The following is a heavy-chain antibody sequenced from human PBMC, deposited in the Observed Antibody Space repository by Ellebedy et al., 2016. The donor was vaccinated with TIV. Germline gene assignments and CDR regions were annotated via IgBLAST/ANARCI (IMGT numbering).Heavy chain of an antibody. Sequence: GESLKISCAASGFTFSSYSMSWVRQAPGKGLEWVSYISSSSSYTNYADSVKGRFTISRDNAKNSLYLQMNSLRAEDTAVYYCARGEVEWLLYRPPPNWFDPWGQGTLVTVSS. CDR2: ISSSSSYT. V-gene: IGHV3-11*06. D-gene: IGHD3-3*01. CDR1: GFTFSSYS. J-gene: IGHJ5*02. CDR3: ARGEVEWLLYRPPPNWFDP.